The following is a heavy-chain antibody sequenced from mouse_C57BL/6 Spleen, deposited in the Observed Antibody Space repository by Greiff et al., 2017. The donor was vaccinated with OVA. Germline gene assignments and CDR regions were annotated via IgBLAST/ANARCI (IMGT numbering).Heavy chain of an antibody. V-gene: IGHV1-66*01. CDR3: ARLVHWYFDV. D-gene: IGHD2-2*01. CDR2: IYPGSGNT. CDR1: GYSFTSYY. J-gene: IGHJ1*03. Sequence: QVQLKQPGPELVKPGASVKISCKASGYSFTSYYIHWVKQRPGQGLEWIGWIYPGSGNTKYNEKFKGKATLTADTSSSTAYMQLSSLTSEDSAVYYCARLVHWYFDVWGTGTTVTVSS.